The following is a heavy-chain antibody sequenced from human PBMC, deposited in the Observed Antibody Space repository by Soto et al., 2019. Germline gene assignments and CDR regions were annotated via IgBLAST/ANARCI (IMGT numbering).Heavy chain of an antibody. D-gene: IGHD2-2*01. J-gene: IGHJ6*02. CDR2: ISAYSGNT. CDR1: GYTFTSYG. CDR3: AREGYCISTSGRDYDYYGMDV. V-gene: IGHV1-18*01. Sequence: QVQLVQSGAEVKKPGASVKVSCKASGYTFTSYGISWVRQAPGQGLEWMGWISAYSGNTNYAQKLQGRVTMTTGTSTSTAYMELRRVRSDDTAVYYCAREGYCISTSGRDYDYYGMDVWGQGTTVTVSS.